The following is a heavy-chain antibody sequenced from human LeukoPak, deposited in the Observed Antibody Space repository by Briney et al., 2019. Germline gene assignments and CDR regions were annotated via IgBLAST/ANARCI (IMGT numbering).Heavy chain of an antibody. CDR1: GFTFGDYA. V-gene: IGHV3-49*03. J-gene: IGHJ4*02. D-gene: IGHD1-26*01. CDR2: ISSEAYGETT. Sequence: GGALRLSCTASGFTFGDYAMSWFRQAAGRGLEWVGFISSEAYGETTEYAASVKGRFTISRDDSKSIAYLQMNSLKTEDTAVYYCTRGPDFLRWERYFDYWGQGTLVTVSS. CDR3: TRGPDFLRWERYFDY.